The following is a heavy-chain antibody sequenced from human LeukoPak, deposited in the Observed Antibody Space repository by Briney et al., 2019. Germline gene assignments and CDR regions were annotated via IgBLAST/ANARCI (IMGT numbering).Heavy chain of an antibody. CDR3: VRGAYYFYGMDV. D-gene: IGHD3-16*01. Sequence: GGSLRLSCAASGFTFSTYWMHWVRQAPEKGLVWVAQIKGDGSDTSYADSMKGRFTISRDNAKNTLYLHINRLRAEDTAVFYCVRGAYYFYGMDVWGQGTTVTVSS. V-gene: IGHV3-74*01. J-gene: IGHJ6*02. CDR1: GFTFSTYW. CDR2: IKGDGSDT.